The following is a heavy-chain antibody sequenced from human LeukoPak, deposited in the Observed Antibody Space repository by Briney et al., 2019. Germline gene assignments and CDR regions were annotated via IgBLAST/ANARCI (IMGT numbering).Heavy chain of an antibody. CDR3: ARDYYGSGSHDY. CDR2: IKQDGSEK. D-gene: IGHD3-10*01. CDR1: GFTLSTYW. V-gene: IGHV3-7*01. Sequence: GGSLRLSCAASGFTLSTYWMSWVRQAPGKGLEWVANIKQDGSEKYYVDSVKGRFTISRDNAKNSLYLQTNSLRAEDTAVYYCARDYYGSGSHDYWGQGTLVTVSS. J-gene: IGHJ4*02.